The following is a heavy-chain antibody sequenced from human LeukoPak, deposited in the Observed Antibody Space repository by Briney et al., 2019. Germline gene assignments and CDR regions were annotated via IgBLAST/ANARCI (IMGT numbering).Heavy chain of an antibody. Sequence: SETLSLTCTVSGGSISSYYWSWIRQHPGKGLEWIGYIYYSGSTNYNPSLKSRVTISVDTSKNQFSLKLSSVTAADTAVYYCARARYFDWTFDYWGQGTLVTVSS. J-gene: IGHJ4*02. CDR3: ARARYFDWTFDY. CDR1: GGSISSYY. D-gene: IGHD3-9*01. V-gene: IGHV4-59*01. CDR2: IYYSGST.